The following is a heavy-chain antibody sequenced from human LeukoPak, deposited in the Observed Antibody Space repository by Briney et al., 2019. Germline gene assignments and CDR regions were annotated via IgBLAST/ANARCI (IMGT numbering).Heavy chain of an antibody. CDR3: ARGPYCSGGTCYSQYFDF. V-gene: IGHV1-18*01. J-gene: IGHJ4*02. CDR1: GYTFTSYG. Sequence: ASVKVSCKPSGYTFTSYGITWVRQAPGQGLEWMGWISTYNGNTNYAQKLQGRVTMTTDTSTSTAYMELRSLRSDDTAVYYCARGPYCSGGTCYSQYFDFWGQGTLVPVSS. CDR2: ISTYNGNT. D-gene: IGHD2-15*01.